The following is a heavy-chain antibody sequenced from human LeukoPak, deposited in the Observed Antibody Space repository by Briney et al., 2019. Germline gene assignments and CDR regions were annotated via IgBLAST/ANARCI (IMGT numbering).Heavy chain of an antibody. V-gene: IGHV3-23*01. CDR1: GFTFSSYA. CDR3: AKDRHYYDNIGPRGDY. D-gene: IGHD3-22*01. Sequence: GGSLTLSCAASGFTFSSYAMSWVRQAPGKGLEWVSAIRASGDNTYYADSVKGRFTISRDNSKNTLYLQMSSLRTEDTAVYYCAKDRHYYDNIGPRGDYWGQGTLVTVAS. J-gene: IGHJ4*02. CDR2: IRASGDNT.